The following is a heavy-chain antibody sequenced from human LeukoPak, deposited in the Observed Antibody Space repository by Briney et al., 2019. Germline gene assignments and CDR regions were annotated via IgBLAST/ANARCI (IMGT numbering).Heavy chain of an antibody. V-gene: IGHV1-24*01. CDR3: ATNDGGSYYFPY. D-gene: IGHD1-26*01. CDR2: FDPEDGET. Sequence: ASVKVSCKVSGYTLTELSMHWVRQAPGKGLEWMGGFDPEDGETIYAQKFQGRVTMTEDTSTDTAYMELSSLRSEDTAVYHCATNDGGSYYFPYWGQGTLVTVSS. J-gene: IGHJ4*02. CDR1: GYTLTELS.